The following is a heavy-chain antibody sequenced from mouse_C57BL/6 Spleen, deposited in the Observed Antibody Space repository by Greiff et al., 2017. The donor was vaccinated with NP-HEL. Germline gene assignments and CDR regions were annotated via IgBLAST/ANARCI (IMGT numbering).Heavy chain of an antibody. CDR2: INPSSGYT. V-gene: IGHV1-4*01. CDR3: ARPSLEYYFDY. J-gene: IGHJ2*01. D-gene: IGHD6-1*01. Sequence: VQLQQSGAELARPGASVKMSCKASGYTFTSYTMHWVKQRPGQGLEWIGYINPSSGYTKYNQKFKDKATLTADKSSSTAYLQLSSLTSEDSAVYYCARPSLEYYFDYWGQGTTLTVSS. CDR1: GYTFTSYT.